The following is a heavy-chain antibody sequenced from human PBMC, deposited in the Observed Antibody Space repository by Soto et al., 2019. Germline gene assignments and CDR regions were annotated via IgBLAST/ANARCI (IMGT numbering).Heavy chain of an antibody. J-gene: IGHJ5*02. CDR3: ERGILSYCSGGSCYNWFDP. CDR1: GYTFTGYY. D-gene: IGHD2-15*01. Sequence: QVQLVQSGAEVKKPGASVKVSCKASGYTFTGYYMHWVRQAPGQGLEWMGWINPNSGGTNYAQKFQGWVTMTRDTSISTAYMELSRLRSDDTAVYYCERGILSYCSGGSCYNWFDPWGQGTLVTVSS. CDR2: INPNSGGT. V-gene: IGHV1-2*04.